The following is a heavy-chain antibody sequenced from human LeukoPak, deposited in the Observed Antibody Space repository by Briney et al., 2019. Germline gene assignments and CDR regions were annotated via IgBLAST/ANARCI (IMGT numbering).Heavy chain of an antibody. CDR3: ARDMWAPKWYFDL. J-gene: IGHJ2*01. Sequence: GGSLRLSCEASGFTSISYTRNWARQPPGKGPEWVSYISSDDTTIYYADSVKGRFTISRDNAKNSLYLQMNSLRDEDTAVYYCARDMWAPKWYFDLWGRGTLVTVSS. D-gene: IGHD1-26*01. CDR1: GFTSISYT. CDR2: ISSDDTTI. V-gene: IGHV3-48*02.